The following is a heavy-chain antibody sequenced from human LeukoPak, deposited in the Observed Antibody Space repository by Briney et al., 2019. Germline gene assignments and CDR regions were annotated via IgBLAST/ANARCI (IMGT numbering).Heavy chain of an antibody. V-gene: IGHV3-7*03. Sequence: PGGSLRLSCVDSGFTFSNYWMNWVRQAPGKGLEWLANIKQDGSDTHYADSVKGRFTISRDNSKNSLYLQMNSLRADDTAVYYCARDFSATAGLDVWGQGTTVTVSS. J-gene: IGHJ6*02. CDR1: GFTFSNYW. CDR2: IKQDGSDT. D-gene: IGHD1-26*01. CDR3: ARDFSATAGLDV.